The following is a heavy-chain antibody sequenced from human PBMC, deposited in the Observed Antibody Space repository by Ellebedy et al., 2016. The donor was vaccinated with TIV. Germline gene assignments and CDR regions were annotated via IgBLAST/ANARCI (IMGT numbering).Heavy chain of an antibody. Sequence: SETLSLTXTVSGGSISSYYWSWIRQPPGKGLEWIGYIYYSGSTYYNPSLKSRVTISVDTSKNQFSLKLSSVTAADTAVYYCARGSGYNDYWGQGTLVTVSS. CDR1: GGSISSYY. J-gene: IGHJ4*02. V-gene: IGHV4-59*12. D-gene: IGHD3-22*01. CDR2: IYYSGST. CDR3: ARGSGYNDY.